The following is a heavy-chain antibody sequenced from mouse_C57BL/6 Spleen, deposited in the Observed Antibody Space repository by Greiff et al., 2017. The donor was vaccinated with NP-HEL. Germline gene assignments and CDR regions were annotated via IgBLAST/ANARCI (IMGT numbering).Heavy chain of an antibody. CDR3: ARSSPQLARYFDY. J-gene: IGHJ2*01. V-gene: IGHV1-80*01. D-gene: IGHD4-1*02. CDR2: IYPGDGDT. Sequence: QVQLQQSGAELVKPGASVKISCKASGYAFSSYWMNWVQQRPGKGLEWIGPIYPGDGDTNYNGKFKDTATLTTDKSSSTVYMQLSSLTSEDSAVYFCARSSPQLARYFDYWGQGTTLTVAS. CDR1: GYAFSSYW.